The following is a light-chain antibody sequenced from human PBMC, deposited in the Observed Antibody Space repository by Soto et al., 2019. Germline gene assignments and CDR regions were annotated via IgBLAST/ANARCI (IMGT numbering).Light chain of an antibody. Sequence: IQMPQSPSSLSASVGNRVTITCQASQDIATYLNWYQQKPGKAPNLLIYDASDLETGVPSRFSGSGSGTGFTFTISSLQPEDFATYYCQQYESLPLTFGQGTRLEIK. CDR2: DAS. J-gene: IGKJ5*01. CDR3: QQYESLPLT. CDR1: QDIATY. V-gene: IGKV1-33*01.